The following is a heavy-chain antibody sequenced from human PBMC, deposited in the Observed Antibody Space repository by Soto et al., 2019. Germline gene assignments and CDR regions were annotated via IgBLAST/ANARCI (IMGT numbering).Heavy chain of an antibody. CDR3: AGGSVTTTPDAFDI. CDR1: GGTFSSYT. Sequence: QVQLVQSGAEVKKPGSSVKGSCKASGGTFSSYTISWVRQAPGQGLEWMGRIIPILGITNYAQKFQGRVTITADKSTSTAYMELSSLRSEDTAVYYCAGGSVTTTPDAFDIWGQGTMVTVSS. V-gene: IGHV1-69*02. CDR2: IIPILGIT. D-gene: IGHD4-17*01. J-gene: IGHJ3*02.